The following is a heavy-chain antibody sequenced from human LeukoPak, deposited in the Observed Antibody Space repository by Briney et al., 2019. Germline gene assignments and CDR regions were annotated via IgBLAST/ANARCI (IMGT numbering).Heavy chain of an antibody. V-gene: IGHV4-4*07. Sequence: SGTLSLTCTVSGVSISSDYWTWIRQPAGKGLEWIGRIYYSESPQYTPSLKSRVTMSGDTSKNQFSLKLSSVTAADTAVYYCARGDYYDSSGLFVRAFDIMGQGIMGTVAS. J-gene: IGHJ3*02. D-gene: IGHD3-22*01. CDR3: ARGDYYDSSGLFVRAFDI. CDR2: IYYSESP. CDR1: GVSISSDY.